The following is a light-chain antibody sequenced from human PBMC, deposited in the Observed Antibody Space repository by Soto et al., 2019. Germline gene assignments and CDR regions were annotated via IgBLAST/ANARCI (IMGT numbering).Light chain of an antibody. CDR3: SAYAGSGTVV. V-gene: IGLV2-23*01. Sequence: QSVLTQPASVSGSPEQSITISCTGTSNDVGRYNLVSWFQQHPGKAPKVMIYEATNRPSGVSNRFSGSKSGNTASLTISGLQAEDEAAYYCSAYAGSGTVVFGGGTKVTVL. CDR1: SNDVGRYNL. CDR2: EAT. J-gene: IGLJ3*02.